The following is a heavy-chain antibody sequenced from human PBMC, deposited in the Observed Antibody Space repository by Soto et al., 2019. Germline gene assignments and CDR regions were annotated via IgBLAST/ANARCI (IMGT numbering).Heavy chain of an antibody. CDR2: IYHSGST. CDR1: GGSISSSNC. Sequence: QVQLQESGPGLVKPSGTLSLTRAVSGGSISSSNCWSWVRQPPGKGLEWIGEIYHSGSTNFNPSLKSRVTITVDKSKNQFSLKLNSVTAADTAVYYCARVSGSYYYGMDVRGQGTTVTVSS. CDR3: ARVSGSYYYGMDV. J-gene: IGHJ6*02. V-gene: IGHV4-4*02.